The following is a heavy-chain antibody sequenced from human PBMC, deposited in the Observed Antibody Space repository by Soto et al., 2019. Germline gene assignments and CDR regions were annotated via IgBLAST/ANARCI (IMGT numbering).Heavy chain of an antibody. J-gene: IGHJ4*02. CDR1: GFTFSSYA. CDR2: ISGSGGST. Sequence: PGGSLRVSCAASGFTFSSYAMSWVRQAPGKGLEWVSAISGSGGSTYYADSVKGRFTISRDNSKNTLYLQMNSLRAEDTAVYYCAKDRIQLWSPSAPYYFDYWGQGTLVTVSS. CDR3: AKDRIQLWSPSAPYYFDY. V-gene: IGHV3-23*01. D-gene: IGHD5-18*01.